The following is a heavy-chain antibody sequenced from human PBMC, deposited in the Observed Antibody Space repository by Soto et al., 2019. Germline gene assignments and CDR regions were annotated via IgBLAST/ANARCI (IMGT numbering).Heavy chain of an antibody. CDR2: IDAGYGNT. CDR3: ERDGFVTTWYMRH. J-gene: IGHJ1*01. D-gene: IGHD1-1*01. CDR1: GYTFTSYG. Sequence: QVQLVQSGTEVRKPGASVKVSCKASGYTFTSYGLHWVRQAPGQRLEWMARIDAGYGNTKYSQKFQGRVTVTWDTSASTGYMELSSLTGEDTAVYYCERDGFVTTWYMRHWGQGTLVTVSS. V-gene: IGHV1-3*01.